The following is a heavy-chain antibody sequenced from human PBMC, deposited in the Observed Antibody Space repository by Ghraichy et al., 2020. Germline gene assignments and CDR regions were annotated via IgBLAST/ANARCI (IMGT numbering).Heavy chain of an antibody. J-gene: IGHJ6*02. CDR3: ARGGKQWLVAGWDAGYYYYGMDV. V-gene: IGHV4-34*01. Sequence: SQTLSLTCAVYGGSFSGYYWSWIRQPPGKGLEWIGEINHSGSTNYNPSLKSRVTISVDTSKNQFSLKLSSVTAADTAVYYCARGGKQWLVAGWDAGYYYYGMDVWGQGTTVTVSS. D-gene: IGHD6-19*01. CDR2: INHSGST. CDR1: GGSFSGYY.